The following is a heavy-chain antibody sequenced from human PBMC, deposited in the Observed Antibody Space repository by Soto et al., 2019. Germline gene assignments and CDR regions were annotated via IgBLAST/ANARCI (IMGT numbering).Heavy chain of an antibody. CDR3: ARYEYGDYSSRDPYYYYYGMDV. CDR2: IIPIFGTA. CDR1: GGTFSSYA. Sequence: SVTVSCKASGGTFSSYAISWVRQAPGQGLEWMGGIIPIFGTANYAQKLQGRVTITADESTSTAYMELSSLRSEDTAVYYCARYEYGDYSSRDPYYYYYGMDVWGQGTTVTVSS. D-gene: IGHD4-17*01. V-gene: IGHV1-69*13. J-gene: IGHJ6*02.